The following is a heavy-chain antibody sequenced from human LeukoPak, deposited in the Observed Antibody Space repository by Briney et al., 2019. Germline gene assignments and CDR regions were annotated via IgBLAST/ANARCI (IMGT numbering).Heavy chain of an antibody. D-gene: IGHD3-22*01. Sequence: SETLSLTCSVSGGSISSDSYYWGWIRQPPGKGLEWIGSIYYSGSTNYNPSLKSRVTISVDTSKNQFSLKLSSVTAADTAVYYCARDMRRYYYDSSGYYRTTYYFDYWGQGTLVTVSS. CDR2: IYYSGST. CDR3: ARDMRRYYYDSSGYYRTTYYFDY. J-gene: IGHJ4*02. CDR1: GGSISSDSYY. V-gene: IGHV4-39*07.